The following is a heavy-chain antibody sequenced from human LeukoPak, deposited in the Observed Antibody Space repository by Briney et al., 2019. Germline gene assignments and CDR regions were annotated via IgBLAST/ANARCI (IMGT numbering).Heavy chain of an antibody. V-gene: IGHV3-48*02. D-gene: IGHD2-15*01. CDR1: GFTFSSYT. J-gene: IGHJ4*02. CDR2: ISGGSSTI. Sequence: SGGSLRLSCAASGFTFSSYTMNWVCQAPGKGLEWVSYISGGSSTIYYADSVKGRFTISRDNAKNSLYLQMSSLSDEDTAVYYCAREGGFDCWGQGTLVTVSS. CDR3: AREGGFDC.